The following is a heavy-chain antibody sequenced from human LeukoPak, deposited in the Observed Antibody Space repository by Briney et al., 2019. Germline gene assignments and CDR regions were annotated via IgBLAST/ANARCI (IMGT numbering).Heavy chain of an antibody. D-gene: IGHD3-3*01. Sequence: GASVKVSCKVSGYTLTELSMHWVRQAPGKGLEWMGGFDPEDGETIYAQKLQGRVTMTEDTSTDTAYMELSSLRPEDTAVYYCATSVTIFGVFDYWGQGTLVTVSS. CDR1: GYTLTELS. V-gene: IGHV1-24*01. CDR2: FDPEDGET. CDR3: ATSVTIFGVFDY. J-gene: IGHJ4*02.